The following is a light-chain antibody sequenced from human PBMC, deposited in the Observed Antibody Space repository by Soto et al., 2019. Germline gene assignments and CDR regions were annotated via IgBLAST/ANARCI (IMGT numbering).Light chain of an antibody. CDR3: QQYDNLP. CDR2: DAS. V-gene: IGKV1-33*01. CDR1: QDISNY. J-gene: IGKJ4*01. Sequence: DIQMTQSPSSLSASVGDRVTIICQASQDISNYLNWYQQKPGKAPKLLIYDASNLETGVPSRFSGSGSGTDFTFTISSLQPEDIATYYCQQYDNLPFGGGTNVDI.